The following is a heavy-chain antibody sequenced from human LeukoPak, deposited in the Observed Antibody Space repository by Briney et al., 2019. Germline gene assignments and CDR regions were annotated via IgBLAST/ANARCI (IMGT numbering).Heavy chain of an antibody. CDR3: ASGVEMATISPRPFDY. J-gene: IGHJ4*02. V-gene: IGHV4-30-4*01. CDR1: GGSISSGDYY. Sequence: SETLSLTCTVSGGSISSGDYYWSWIRQPPGKGLEWIGYIYYSGSTYYNPSLKSRVTISVDTSKNQFSLKLSSVTAADTAVYYCASGVEMATISPRPFDYWGQGTLVTVSS. CDR2: IYYSGST. D-gene: IGHD5-24*01.